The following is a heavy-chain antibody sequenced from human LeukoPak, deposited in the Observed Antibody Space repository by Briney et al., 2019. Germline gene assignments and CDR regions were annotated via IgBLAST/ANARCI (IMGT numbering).Heavy chain of an antibody. J-gene: IGHJ4*02. V-gene: IGHV3-64*04. Sequence: GGSLRLSCSASGFTFSSYAMHWVRQAPGKGLEYVSAISSNGGSTYYADSVKGRFTISRDNSKNTLYLQMNSLRAEDTAVYYCAKGETMVRGVIISWGQGTLVTVSS. CDR3: AKGETMVRGVIIS. CDR1: GFTFSSYA. D-gene: IGHD3-10*01. CDR2: ISSNGGST.